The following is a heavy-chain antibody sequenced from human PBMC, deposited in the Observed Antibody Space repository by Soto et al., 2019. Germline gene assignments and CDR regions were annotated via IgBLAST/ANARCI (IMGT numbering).Heavy chain of an antibody. CDR1: GFTLKSYS. CDR3: ARAQAGIWTGNDY. V-gene: IGHV3-48*02. CDR2: LSYSLVTT. Sequence: EVHIMESGGGLVQPGGSLRLSCSASGFTLKSYSMNWVRQAPGKGLEWVAYLSYSLVTTYYADSVKGRLTASRDNAQNSLSLQMGILRNEDTAVYYCARAQAGIWTGNDYWGEGTLVTVSS. D-gene: IGHD6-19*01. J-gene: IGHJ4*02.